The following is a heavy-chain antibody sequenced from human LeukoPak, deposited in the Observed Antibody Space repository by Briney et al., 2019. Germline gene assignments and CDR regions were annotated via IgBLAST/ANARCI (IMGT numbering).Heavy chain of an antibody. CDR1: GGSISSYY. J-gene: IGHJ6*04. Sequence: SETLSLTCTVSGGSISSYYWSWIRQPPGKGLEWIGYIYYSGSTNYNPSLKSRVTISVDTSKNQFSLKLSSVTAADTAVYYCARDELYCSSTSCPNFYYYGMDVWGKGTTVTVSS. CDR3: ARDELYCSSTSCPNFYYYGMDV. D-gene: IGHD2-2*01. V-gene: IGHV4-59*01. CDR2: IYYSGST.